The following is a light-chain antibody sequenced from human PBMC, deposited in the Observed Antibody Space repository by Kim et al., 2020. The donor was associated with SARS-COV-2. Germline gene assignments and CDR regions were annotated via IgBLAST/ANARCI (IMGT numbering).Light chain of an antibody. CDR1: QGIGNY. CDR3: HNYNTAPQT. Sequence: QMTQSPSSLSASVGDRVTITCRASQGIGNYLAWYQQKAGTVPKLLIYESSTLQSGVPSRFSGSGSGTDFTLTISSLQPEDVATYYCHNYNTAPQTFGGGTKLEI. CDR2: ESS. V-gene: IGKV1-27*01. J-gene: IGKJ4*01.